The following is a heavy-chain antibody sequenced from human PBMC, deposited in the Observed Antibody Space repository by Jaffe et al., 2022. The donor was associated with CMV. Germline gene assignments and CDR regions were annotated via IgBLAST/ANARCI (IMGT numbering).Heavy chain of an antibody. CDR2: IWYDGSNK. Sequence: QVQLVESGGGVVQPGRSLRLSCAASGFTFSSYGMHWVRQAPGKGLEWVAVIWYDGSNKYYADSVKGRFTISRDNSKNTLYLQMNSLRAEDTAVYYCARDGLGFGGRWNYYYYGMDVWGQGTTVTVSS. D-gene: IGHD3-10*01. CDR1: GFTFSSYG. J-gene: IGHJ6*02. V-gene: IGHV3-33*01. CDR3: ARDGLGFGGRWNYYYYGMDV.